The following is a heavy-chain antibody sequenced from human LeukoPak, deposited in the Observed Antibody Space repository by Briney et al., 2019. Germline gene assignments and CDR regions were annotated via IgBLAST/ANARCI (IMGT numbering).Heavy chain of an antibody. CDR2: ISGSGGSK. V-gene: IGHV3-23*01. CDR1: GFAFSKYA. J-gene: IGHJ4*02. D-gene: IGHD3-9*01. Sequence: PGGSLRLSCAASGFAFSKYAMSWVRQAPGKGLEWVSAISGSGGSKYYADSVKGRFTISRDNSKNTLYVQMNSLRAEVTATYYCAKGTTYYDILTGYGYPYYFDYWGQGTLVTVSS. CDR3: AKGTTYYDILTGYGYPYYFDY.